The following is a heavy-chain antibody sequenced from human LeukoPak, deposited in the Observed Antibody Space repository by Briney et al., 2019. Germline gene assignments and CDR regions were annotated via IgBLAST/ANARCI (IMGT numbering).Heavy chain of an antibody. CDR3: AREKHLYY. J-gene: IGHJ4*02. V-gene: IGHV3-7*05. CDR2: IKPDGSDK. CDR1: GFTFSNYW. Sequence: PGGSLRLSCAASGFTFSNYWMSWVRQAPGKGLEWVATIKPDGSDKYYVDSVKGRFTISRDNAKNSVFLQMDSLRDEDTALYYCAREKHLYYWGLGTLVTVSS.